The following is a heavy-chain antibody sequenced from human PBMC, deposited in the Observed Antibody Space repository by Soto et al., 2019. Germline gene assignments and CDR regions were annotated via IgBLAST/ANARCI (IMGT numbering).Heavy chain of an antibody. CDR1: GGSISSGDYY. D-gene: IGHD1-1*01. CDR3: AREGKGTTGTTKRLSDYYGMDV. V-gene: IGHV4-30-4*01. J-gene: IGHJ6*02. CDR2: IYYSGST. Sequence: PSETLSLTCTVSGGSISSGDYYWSWIRQPPGKGLEWIGYIYYSGSTYYNPSLKSRVTISVDTSKNQFSLKLSSVTAADTAVYYCAREGKGTTGTTKRLSDYYGMDVWGQGTTVTVSS.